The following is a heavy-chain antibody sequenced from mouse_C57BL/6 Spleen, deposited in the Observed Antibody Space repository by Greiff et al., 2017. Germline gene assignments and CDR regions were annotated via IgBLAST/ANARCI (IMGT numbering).Heavy chain of an antibody. D-gene: IGHD2-14*01. V-gene: IGHV5-17*01. CDR3: AREGDVRRGDWYFDV. Sequence: EVKLMESGGGLVKPGGSLTLSCAASGFTFSDYGMHWVRQAPEKGLEWVAYISSGSSPIYYADTVQGRFTISRDNAKNTLFLQMASMRSEDKDMDDCAREGDVRRGDWYFDVWGTGTTVTVAS. CDR1: GFTFSDYG. CDR2: ISSGSSPI. J-gene: IGHJ1*03.